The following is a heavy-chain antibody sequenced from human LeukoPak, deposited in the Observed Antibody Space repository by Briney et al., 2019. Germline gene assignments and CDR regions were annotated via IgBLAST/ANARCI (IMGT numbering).Heavy chain of an antibody. Sequence: GRSLRLSCAASGFTFSSYGMHWVRQAPGKGLEWVAVISYDGSNKYYADSVKGRFTISRDNSKNTLYLQMNSLRAEDTAVYYCAKTPISSGWFLFDYWGQGTLVTVSS. CDR1: GFTFSSYG. CDR3: AKTPISSGWFLFDY. D-gene: IGHD6-19*01. V-gene: IGHV3-30*18. J-gene: IGHJ4*02. CDR2: ISYDGSNK.